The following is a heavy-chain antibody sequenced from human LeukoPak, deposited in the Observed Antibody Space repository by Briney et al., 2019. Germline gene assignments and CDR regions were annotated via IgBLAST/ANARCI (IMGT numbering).Heavy chain of an antibody. V-gene: IGHV3-9*01. J-gene: IGHJ3*02. Sequence: PGRSLRLSCAASGFTFDDYAMHWVRQAPGKGLEWVSGISWNSGSIGYADSVKGRFTISRDNAKNSLYLQMNSLRAEDTALYYCAKDIISGGRPNAFDIWGQGTMVTVSS. CDR3: AKDIISGGRPNAFDI. CDR1: GFTFDDYA. CDR2: ISWNSGSI. D-gene: IGHD2-15*01.